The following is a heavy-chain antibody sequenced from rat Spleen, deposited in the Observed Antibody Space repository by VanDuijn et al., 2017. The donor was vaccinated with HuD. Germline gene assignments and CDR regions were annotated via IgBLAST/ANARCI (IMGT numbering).Heavy chain of an antibody. Sequence: EVKLVESGGGLVQSGRSLKLSCAVSGFNFNDYWMAWVRQAPAKGLEWVASITTRGGSTYYRDSVRGRFIVSRDNAKSTLYLQMDSLRSEDAATYYCARGWDWFAYWGHGSLVTVSS. J-gene: IGHJ3*01. CDR1: GFNFNDYW. V-gene: IGHV5-25*01. CDR2: ITTRGGST. CDR3: ARGWDWFAY. D-gene: IGHD5-1*01.